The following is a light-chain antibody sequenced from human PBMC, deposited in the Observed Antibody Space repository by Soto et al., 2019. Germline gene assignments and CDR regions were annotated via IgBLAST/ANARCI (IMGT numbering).Light chain of an antibody. Sequence: DIQMTQSPSSLSASVGDRVTITCRATQGISNYLAWYQQKPGKVPKLLIYAASTLQSGVPSRFSGSGSGTDFTLTISSQQPEDVATYYCQRYISAPFTFGPGTNVDIK. V-gene: IGKV1-27*01. CDR2: AAS. CDR3: QRYISAPFT. CDR1: QGISNY. J-gene: IGKJ3*01.